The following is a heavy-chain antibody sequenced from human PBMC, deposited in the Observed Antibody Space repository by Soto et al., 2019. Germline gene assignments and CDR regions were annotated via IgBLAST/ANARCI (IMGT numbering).Heavy chain of an antibody. CDR3: ARALLGFSYGYGGYFDP. CDR2: ISYRGST. V-gene: IGHV4-34*01. CDR1: GGSFNGYS. D-gene: IGHD3-16*01. J-gene: IGHJ4*02. Sequence: PSETLSLTCNVSGGSFNGYSWSWFRQTSGQGLEWIGDISYRGSTSYSPSLKSRLMISLDTSNNQFSLKVASVTAADTAVYYCARALLGFSYGYGGYFDPWGPGTLVTVSS.